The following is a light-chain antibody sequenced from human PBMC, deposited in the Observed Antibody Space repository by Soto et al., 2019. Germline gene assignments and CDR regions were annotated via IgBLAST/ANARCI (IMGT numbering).Light chain of an antibody. CDR1: QSGSSSY. CDR3: QQYNGYSTWT. Sequence: EIVLTQSPDTLSLSPGERATLSCRASQSGSSSYLAWYQQRPGQPPRLLXYGVFTRADDIPDRFSGSGFGTEFTLTISSLQPDDFATYYCQQYNGYSTWTFGQGTKVDI. J-gene: IGKJ1*01. CDR2: GVF. V-gene: IGKV3-20*01.